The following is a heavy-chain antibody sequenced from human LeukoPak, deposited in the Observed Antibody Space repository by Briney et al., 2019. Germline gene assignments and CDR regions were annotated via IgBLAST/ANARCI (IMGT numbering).Heavy chain of an antibody. V-gene: IGHV3-30*03. J-gene: IGHJ6*02. Sequence: GGSLRLSCAASGFTFSSYGMHWVRQAPGKGLEWVAVISYDGSNKYYADSVKGRFTISRDNSKNTLYLQMNSLRDEDTGVYYCARGRFNYGWGMDVWGQGTTVIVSS. D-gene: IGHD3-16*01. CDR3: ARGRFNYGWGMDV. CDR1: GFTFSSYG. CDR2: ISYDGSNK.